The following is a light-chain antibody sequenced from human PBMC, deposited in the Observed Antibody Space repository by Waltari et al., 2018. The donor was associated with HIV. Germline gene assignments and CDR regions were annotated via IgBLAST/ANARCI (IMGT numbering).Light chain of an antibody. CDR2: GVS. Sequence: QSALTQPASVSGSPGQSITLSCTGTSSDVGLYDLVSWYRKQPGKAPQLLFYGVSDRPSGISFRFFGFKCARQTAALSISGLQAEDEGDYYCSSLTVSGTLVFGGGTKLTVL. J-gene: IGLJ3*02. V-gene: IGLV2-14*01. CDR3: SSLTVSGTLV. CDR1: SSDVGLYDL.